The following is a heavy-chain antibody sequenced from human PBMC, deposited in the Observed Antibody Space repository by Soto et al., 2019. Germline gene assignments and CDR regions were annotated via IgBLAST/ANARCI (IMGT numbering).Heavy chain of an antibody. D-gene: IGHD3-9*01. J-gene: IGHJ4*02. Sequence: GGSLRLSCAASGFTFSSYGMHWVRQAPGKGLEWVAVISYDGSNKYYADSVKGRFTISRDNSKNTLYLQMNSLRAEDTAVYYCAKDGMTGRGVFDYWGQGTLVTVSS. V-gene: IGHV3-30*18. CDR1: GFTFSSYG. CDR2: ISYDGSNK. CDR3: AKDGMTGRGVFDY.